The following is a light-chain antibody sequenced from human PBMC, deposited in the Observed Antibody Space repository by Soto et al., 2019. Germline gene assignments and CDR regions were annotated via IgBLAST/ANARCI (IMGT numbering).Light chain of an antibody. CDR1: QGIRND. Sequence: DIQMTQFPSSLSASVGDRVTITCRASQGIRNDLGWYQQKPGKAPKRLIYAASSLQSGVPSRFSGSGSGTEFTLAIISLQPEDSATFYCLQHSTYPLTFGLGSKLEIQ. V-gene: IGKV1-17*01. J-gene: IGKJ1*01. CDR3: LQHSTYPLT. CDR2: AAS.